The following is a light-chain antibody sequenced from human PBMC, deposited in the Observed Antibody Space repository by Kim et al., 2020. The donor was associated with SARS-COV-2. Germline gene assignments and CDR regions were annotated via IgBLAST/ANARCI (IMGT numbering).Light chain of an antibody. CDR3: NSRDSSGNSYV. V-gene: IGLV3-19*01. CDR1: SLRSYY. J-gene: IGLJ1*01. Sequence: SSELTQDPAVSVALGQTARITCQGDSLRSYYASWYQQKPGQAPVLVIYGKNNRPSGIPDRFSGSSSGNTASLTITGAQAEDEADYYCNSRDSSGNSYVFGTGTKVTVL. CDR2: GKN.